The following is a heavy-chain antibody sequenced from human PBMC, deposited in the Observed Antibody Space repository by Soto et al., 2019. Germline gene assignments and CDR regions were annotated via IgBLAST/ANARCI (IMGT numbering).Heavy chain of an antibody. CDR3: ATGSARFDF. Sequence: EVQLVESGGGSVNLGGSVRLSCAASGFTFTDAWMNWVRQVPGEGLEWVGHVKSQIDGGTTDSAAALDGRVTISRDDSKNMVYLQMNRLRTDDTAVYYCATGSARFDFWGQGTLVTVSS. CDR1: GFTFTDAW. CDR2: VKSQIDGGTT. J-gene: IGHJ5*01. D-gene: IGHD6-6*01. V-gene: IGHV3-15*01.